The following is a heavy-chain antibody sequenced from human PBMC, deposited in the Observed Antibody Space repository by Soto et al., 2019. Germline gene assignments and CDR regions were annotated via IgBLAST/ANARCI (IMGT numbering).Heavy chain of an antibody. D-gene: IGHD6-13*01. J-gene: IGHJ6*02. Sequence: GGSLRLSCAASGFTFSSYGMHWVRQAPGKGLEWVAVISYDGSNKYYADSVKGRFTISRDNSKNTLYLQMNSLRAEDTAVYYCAKDGRSSSWYFGAYYYGMGVWGQGTTVTVSS. CDR3: AKDGRSSSWYFGAYYYGMGV. V-gene: IGHV3-30*18. CDR1: GFTFSSYG. CDR2: ISYDGSNK.